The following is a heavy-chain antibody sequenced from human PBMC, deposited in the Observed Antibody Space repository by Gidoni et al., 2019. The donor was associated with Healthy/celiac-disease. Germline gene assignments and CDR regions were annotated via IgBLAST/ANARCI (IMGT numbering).Heavy chain of an antibody. CDR2: INPSGGST. Sequence: QVQLVQSGAEVKKPGASVKVSCKASGYTFTSYYMPWVRQAPGQGLEWMGIINPSGGSTSYAQKFQGRVTMTRDTSTSTVYMELSSLRSEDTAVYYCARGLPITIFGVVIRYDAFDIWGQGTMVTVSS. D-gene: IGHD3-3*01. CDR1: GYTFTSYY. J-gene: IGHJ3*02. CDR3: ARGLPITIFGVVIRYDAFDI. V-gene: IGHV1-46*01.